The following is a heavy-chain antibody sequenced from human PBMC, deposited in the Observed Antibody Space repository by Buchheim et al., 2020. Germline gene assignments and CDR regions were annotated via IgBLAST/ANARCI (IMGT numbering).Heavy chain of an antibody. V-gene: IGHV4-4*02. D-gene: IGHD6-19*01. CDR1: GGSISRTSW. CDR2: IYHSGDT. J-gene: IGHJ3*02. Sequence: QLQESGPGLLKPSGTLSLNCSVSGGSISRTSWWNWVRQPPGKGLEWIGQIYHSGDTNYNPSLKSRVAISIDKSKNQFSLKVNFVTAADTAIYYCARDGSSGGHDNFDIWGQGT. CDR3: ARDGSSGGHDNFDI.